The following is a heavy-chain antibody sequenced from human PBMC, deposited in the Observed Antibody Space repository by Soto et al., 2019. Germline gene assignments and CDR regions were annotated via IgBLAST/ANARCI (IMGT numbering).Heavy chain of an antibody. Sequence: QVQLQQWGAGLLKPSETLSLTCAVYGGSFSGYYWSWIRQPPGKGLEWIGEINHSGSTNYNPSLKSRVTISVDTSKNQCSLKLSSVTAADKAVYYCARPPPGYSSSWYFDYWGQGTLVTVSS. J-gene: IGHJ4*02. D-gene: IGHD6-13*01. V-gene: IGHV4-34*01. CDR3: ARPPPGYSSSWYFDY. CDR2: INHSGST. CDR1: GGSFSGYY.